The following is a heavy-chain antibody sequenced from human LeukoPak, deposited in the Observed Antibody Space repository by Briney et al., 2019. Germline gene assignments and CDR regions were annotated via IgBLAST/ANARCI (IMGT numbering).Heavy chain of an antibody. J-gene: IGHJ4*02. CDR3: ARTRYYYNSRSYGAPYYFDY. CDR1: GGSISSYY. Sequence: SETLSLTCNVSGGSISSYYWSWIRQPPGKGLEWIGYIYYSGSTNYNPSLKSRIIMSVDTSKNQFSLKLSSVTAADTAVYYCARTRYYYNSRSYGAPYYFDYWGQGTLVTVSS. D-gene: IGHD3-10*01. V-gene: IGHV4-59*08. CDR2: IYYSGST.